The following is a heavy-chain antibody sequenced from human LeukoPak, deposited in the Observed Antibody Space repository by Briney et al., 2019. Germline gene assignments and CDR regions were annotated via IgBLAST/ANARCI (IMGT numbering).Heavy chain of an antibody. CDR1: GYTFTGYY. D-gene: IGHD3-3*01. CDR3: ARDRYDFWSGYPSLFGP. CDR2: INPNSGGT. J-gene: IGHJ5*02. Sequence: GASVKVSCKASGYTFTGYYMHWVRQAPGQGLEWMGWINPNSGGTNYAQKFQGRVTMTRDTSISTAYMELSRLRSDDTAVYYCARDRYDFWSGYPSLFGPWGQGTLVTVSS. V-gene: IGHV1-2*02.